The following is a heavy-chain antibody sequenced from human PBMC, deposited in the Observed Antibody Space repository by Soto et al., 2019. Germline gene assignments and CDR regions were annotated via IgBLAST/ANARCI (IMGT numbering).Heavy chain of an antibody. CDR3: AKDFHTNMALMDV. CDR2: INWDSDTI. CDR1: GLTFDDYA. J-gene: IGHJ6*04. D-gene: IGHD3-10*01. Sequence: EVQLVEPGGDLFQPGRSLRLSCAASGLTFDDYAMHWVRQVPGKGLEWVAGINWDSDTIAYAASVRGRFTISRDNAKNSLYLQMNSLRAEDTALYYCAKDFHTNMALMDVWGKGTTVTVSS. V-gene: IGHV3-9*01.